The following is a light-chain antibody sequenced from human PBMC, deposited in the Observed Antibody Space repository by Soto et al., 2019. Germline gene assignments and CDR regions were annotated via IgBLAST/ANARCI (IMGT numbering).Light chain of an antibody. CDR2: LGS. CDR1: QSVSRS. Sequence: EIVMTQYPATHSLSPGERATLSCRASQSVSRSVAWYLQKPGQSPQLLVYLGSNRASGVSDRFSGSGSGTDFTLRISRVEAEDVGLYYCMQALQATLTFGQGTKVDIK. V-gene: IGKV2-28*01. CDR3: MQALQATLT. J-gene: IGKJ1*01.